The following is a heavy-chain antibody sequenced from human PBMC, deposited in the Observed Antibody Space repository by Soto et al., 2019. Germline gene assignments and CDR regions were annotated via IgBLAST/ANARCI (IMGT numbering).Heavy chain of an antibody. D-gene: IGHD3-10*01. CDR2: INYTGTT. Sequence: QVQLQQWGAGLLKPSETLSLTCAVNGGSFSGYSWTWIRQAPGKGLDWIGEINYTGTTKYSPSLKSLATLTVDTSRHQFSLELSSVRAAAPDVCYCARESGSAWYYYDYWGSGPVVTVSS. V-gene: IGHV4-34*02. J-gene: IGHJ4*01. CDR3: ARESGSAWYYYDY. CDR1: GGSFSGYS.